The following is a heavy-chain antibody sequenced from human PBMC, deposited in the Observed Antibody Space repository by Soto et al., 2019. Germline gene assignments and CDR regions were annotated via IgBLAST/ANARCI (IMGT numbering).Heavy chain of an antibody. V-gene: IGHV3-15*01. CDR3: AKAGYLRRAVAVDV. J-gene: IGHJ6*02. CDR2: IKSKTDGGTT. Sequence: EVQLVESGGGLVKPGGSLRLSCAASGFTFSNAWMSWVRQAPGKGLEWVGRIKSKTDGGTTDYAAPVKGRFTISRDDSKNTLYLQMNSLRAEDTAVYYCAKAGYLRRAVAVDVWGQGTTVTVSS. D-gene: IGHD5-18*01. CDR1: GFTFSNAW.